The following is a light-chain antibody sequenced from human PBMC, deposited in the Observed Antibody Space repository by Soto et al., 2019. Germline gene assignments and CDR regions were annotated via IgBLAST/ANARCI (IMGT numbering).Light chain of an antibody. CDR1: QSVSSSY. CDR3: QQYENWPPVT. J-gene: IGKJ1*01. CDR2: GAS. V-gene: IGKV3-20*01. Sequence: IVLTQSPGTLSLSPGERATLSCRASQSVSSSYLAWYQQKPGQAPRLLIYGASSRATGIPDRFSGSGSGTDFTLTISSLQSEDFAVYYCQQYENWPPVTFGQGTKVDIK.